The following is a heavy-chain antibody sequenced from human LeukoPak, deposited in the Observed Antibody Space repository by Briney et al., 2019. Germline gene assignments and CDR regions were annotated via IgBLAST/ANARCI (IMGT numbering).Heavy chain of an antibody. CDR2: ISGSGGST. CDR3: ARLSGEGWSEY. V-gene: IGHV3-23*01. Sequence: GGSLRLSCAASGFTFSSYAMSWVRQAPGKGLGWVSAISGSGGSTYYADSVKGRFTISRDNSKNTLYLQMNSLKASDSAMYYCARLSGEGWSEYWGQGTLVSVSS. CDR1: GFTFSSYA. J-gene: IGHJ4*02.